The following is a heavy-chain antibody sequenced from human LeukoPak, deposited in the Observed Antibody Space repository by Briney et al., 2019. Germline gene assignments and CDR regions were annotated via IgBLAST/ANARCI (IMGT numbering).Heavy chain of an antibody. CDR3: ARGRIALNY. CDR1: GFTFSSYW. D-gene: IGHD2/OR15-2a*01. Sequence: PGGSLRLSCAASGFTFSSYWMSWVRQAPGKGLEWVANIKEVGSDKNYVDSVKGRFTISRDNAKNSLYLQMNSLRAEDTAVYYCARGRIALNYWGQGTLVTVSS. CDR2: IKEVGSDK. V-gene: IGHV3-7*05. J-gene: IGHJ4*02.